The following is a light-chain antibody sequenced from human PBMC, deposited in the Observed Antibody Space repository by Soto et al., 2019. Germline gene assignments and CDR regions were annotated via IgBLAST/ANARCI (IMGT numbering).Light chain of an antibody. V-gene: IGLV1-40*01. CDR3: QSYDSSLSGWV. J-gene: IGLJ3*02. CDR1: SSIIGAGYD. CDR2: GNS. Sequence: QSVLTQPPSVSGAPGQRVTISCTGSSSIIGAGYDVHWYQQLPGTAPKLLICGNSNRPSGVPDRFSGSKSGTSASLAITGLQAEDEADYYCQSYDSSLSGWVFGGGTKLIVL.